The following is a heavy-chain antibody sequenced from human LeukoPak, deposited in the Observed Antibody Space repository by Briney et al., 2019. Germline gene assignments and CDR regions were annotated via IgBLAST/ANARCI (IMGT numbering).Heavy chain of an antibody. CDR1: GFSVSSNY. Sequence: GGSLRLSCPASGFSVSSNYMSWVRHAAGDGLEWVSVIYSGGSTYYADSVKGRFTISRHNSKNTLYLQMNSLRAEDTAVYYCARDLFGELLWGQGTLVTVSS. CDR3: ARDLFGELL. J-gene: IGHJ4*02. V-gene: IGHV3-53*04. CDR2: IYSGGST. D-gene: IGHD3-10*02.